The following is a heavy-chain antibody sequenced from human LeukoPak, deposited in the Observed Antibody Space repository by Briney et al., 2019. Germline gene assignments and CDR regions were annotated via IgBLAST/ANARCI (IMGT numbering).Heavy chain of an antibody. Sequence: GGSPRLSCAASGFTFSSYGMPWVRQAPGKGLEWVAVISYDGSNKYYADSVKGRFTISRDNSKNTLYLQMNSLRAEDTAVYYCAKGITYYYGSGSYSTFDYWGQGTLVTVSS. CDR1: GFTFSSYG. V-gene: IGHV3-30*18. CDR2: ISYDGSNK. CDR3: AKGITYYYGSGSYSTFDY. J-gene: IGHJ4*02. D-gene: IGHD3-10*01.